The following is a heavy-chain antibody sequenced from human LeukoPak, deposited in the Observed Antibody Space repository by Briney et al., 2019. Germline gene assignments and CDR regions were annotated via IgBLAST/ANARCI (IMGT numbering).Heavy chain of an antibody. CDR2: ISAYNGNT. CDR1: GYTFTSCG. D-gene: IGHD5-18*01. CDR3: ARGRDTAIALY. V-gene: IGHV1-18*01. J-gene: IGHJ4*02. Sequence: ASVKVSCKASGYTFTSCGISWVRQAPGQGLEWMGWISAYNGNTNYAQKVQGRVTMTTDTSTSTAYMELRSLRSEDTAVYYCARGRDTAIALYWGQGTLVTVSS.